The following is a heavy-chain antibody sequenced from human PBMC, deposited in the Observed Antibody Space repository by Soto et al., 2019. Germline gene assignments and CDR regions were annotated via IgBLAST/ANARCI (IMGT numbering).Heavy chain of an antibody. CDR3: ARQRTTVVTQAYFDH. Sequence: SETLSLTCTVSGGSISSSYYYWGWIRQPPGKGLEWIGSIYYSGNTYYNPSLKSRVTISVNTSKNQFSLTVTSVTAADTAVYYCARQRTTVVTQAYFDHWGQGALVTVSS. V-gene: IGHV4-39*01. D-gene: IGHD2-21*02. J-gene: IGHJ4*02. CDR1: GGSISSSYYY. CDR2: IYYSGNT.